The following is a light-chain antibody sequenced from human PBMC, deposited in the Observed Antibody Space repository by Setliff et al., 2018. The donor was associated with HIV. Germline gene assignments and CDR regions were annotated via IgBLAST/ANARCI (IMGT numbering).Light chain of an antibody. J-gene: IGKJ1*01. CDR1: QDIRNY. V-gene: IGKV1-39*01. CDR3: QQSFNTPRT. Sequence: DIQMTQSPSSLSASVGDRVTITCRASQDIRNYLNWYQQKPGKAPNLLVFAASRLQSGVPSRFSGSGSGTDFTLAISSLQPEDFATYYCQQSFNTPRTFGQGTKVDIK. CDR2: AAS.